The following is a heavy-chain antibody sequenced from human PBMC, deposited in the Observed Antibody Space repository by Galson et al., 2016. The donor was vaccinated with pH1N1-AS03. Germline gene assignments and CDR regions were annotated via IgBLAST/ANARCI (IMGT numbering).Heavy chain of an antibody. J-gene: IGHJ4*02. CDR2: ISSSSFI. CDR1: EFIFRGYS. Sequence: SLRLSCAASEFIFRGYSMNWVRQAPGKGLEWVSSISSSSFIYYGDSVKGRFTISRDNAKNSLYLQMNSLRAEDTAVYYCARESSGYGHLDYWGQGTLVTVSS. D-gene: IGHD5-12*01. V-gene: IGHV3-21*03. CDR3: ARESSGYGHLDY.